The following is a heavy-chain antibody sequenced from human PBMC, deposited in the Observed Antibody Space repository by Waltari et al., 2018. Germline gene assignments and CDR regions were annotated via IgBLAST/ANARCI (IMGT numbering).Heavy chain of an antibody. Sequence: QVQLVQSGAEVKKPGSSVKVSCKASGGTFSSYAISWVRQAPGQGVEWMGGIIPIFGTANYAQKFQGRVTITTDESTSTAYMELSSLRSEDTAVYYCARQQRSGYYLIFGYYFDYWGQGTLVTVSS. V-gene: IGHV1-69*05. D-gene: IGHD3-22*01. CDR2: IIPIFGTA. CDR3: ARQQRSGYYLIFGYYFDY. CDR1: GGTFSSYA. J-gene: IGHJ4*02.